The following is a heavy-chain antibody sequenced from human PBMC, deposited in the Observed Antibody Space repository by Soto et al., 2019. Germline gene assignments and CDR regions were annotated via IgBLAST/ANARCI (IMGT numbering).Heavy chain of an antibody. Sequence: SVKVSCKVSGGTFSSYAISWVRQAPGQGLEWMGGIIPIFGTANYAQKFQGRVTITADESTSTAYMELSSLRSEDTAVYYCARGYLEYKTYGMDYWGQGTMVTVSS. J-gene: IGHJ6*02. V-gene: IGHV1-69*13. CDR2: IIPIFGTA. CDR1: GGTFSSYA. CDR3: ARGYLEYKTYGMDY. D-gene: IGHD1-26*01.